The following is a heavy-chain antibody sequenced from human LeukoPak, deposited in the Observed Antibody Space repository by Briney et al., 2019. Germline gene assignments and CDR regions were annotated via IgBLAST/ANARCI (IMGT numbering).Heavy chain of an antibody. CDR1: GGSISSSSYY. D-gene: IGHD4-11*01. J-gene: IGHJ3*02. CDR3: ARRDMTALTAYAFDI. Sequence: SETLSLTCTVSGGSISSSSYYWGWIRQPPGKGLEWIGSIYYSGSTYYHPSLNSRVTISVDTSKNQFSLKLRSVTAADTAVYYCARRDMTALTAYAFDIWGQGTMVTVSS. V-gene: IGHV4-39*01. CDR2: IYYSGST.